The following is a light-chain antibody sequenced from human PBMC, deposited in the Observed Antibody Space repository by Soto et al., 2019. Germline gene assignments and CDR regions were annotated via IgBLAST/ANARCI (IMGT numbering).Light chain of an antibody. CDR1: QAISSH. J-gene: IGKJ4*01. CDR3: QQLNSYRLT. V-gene: IGKV1-9*01. Sequence: IQLTQSPSSLSASVGDRVTITCRASQAISSHLAWYQQKPGKAPTLLVYVASTLQSGAPSRFSGSGSGTDFSLSINSLQPEDFATYYCQQLNSYRLTFGGGTKVDIK. CDR2: VAS.